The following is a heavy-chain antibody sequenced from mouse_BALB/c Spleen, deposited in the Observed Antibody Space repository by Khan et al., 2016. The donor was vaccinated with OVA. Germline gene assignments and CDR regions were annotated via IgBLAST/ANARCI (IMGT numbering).Heavy chain of an antibody. V-gene: IGHV2-6-7*01. CDR2: IWGDGST. CDR1: GFSLTDYN. D-gene: IGHD1-1*01. J-gene: IGHJ3*01. Sequence: QVQLKQSGPGLVAPSQSLSITCTVSGFSLTDYNVNWVRQPPGKGLEWLGMIWGDGSTDYNSALKSRLSISKDNSKSQVFLKMNSLQTDDTARYYSARGRSYIHREFAYWGQGTLVTVSA. CDR3: ARGRSYIHREFAY.